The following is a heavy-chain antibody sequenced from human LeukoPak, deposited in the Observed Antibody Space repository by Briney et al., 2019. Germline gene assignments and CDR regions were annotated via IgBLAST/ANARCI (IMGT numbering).Heavy chain of an antibody. CDR2: IRYDGSNK. D-gene: IGHD6-13*01. CDR1: GFTFSSYG. CDR3: AKDLGSSSWYMDWFDP. Sequence: GGSLRLSCAASGFTFSSYGMHWVRQAPGKGLEWVAFIRYDGSNKYYADSVKGRFTISRDNSKNTLYLQMNSLRAEDTAVYYCAKDLGSSSWYMDWFDPWGQGTLVTVSS. V-gene: IGHV3-30*02. J-gene: IGHJ5*02.